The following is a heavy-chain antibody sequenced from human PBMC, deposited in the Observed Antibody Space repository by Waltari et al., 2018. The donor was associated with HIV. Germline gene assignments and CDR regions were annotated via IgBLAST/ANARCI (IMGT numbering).Heavy chain of an antibody. J-gene: IGHJ4*02. CDR3: ARVYYDSSGYYGAAGY. D-gene: IGHD3-22*01. CDR1: GYTFTSYD. V-gene: IGHV1-8*02. Sequence: QVQLVQSGAEVKTPGASVKVSCKASGYTFTSYDINWVRQANGQGLEWMGWMNPNSGNTGYAQKFQGRVTMTRNTSISTAFMEVSSLRSEDTAVYYCARVYYDSSGYYGAAGYWGQGTLVTVSS. CDR2: MNPNSGNT.